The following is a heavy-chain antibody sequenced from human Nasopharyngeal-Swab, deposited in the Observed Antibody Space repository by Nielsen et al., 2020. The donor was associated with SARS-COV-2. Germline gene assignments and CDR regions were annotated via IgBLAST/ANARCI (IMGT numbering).Heavy chain of an antibody. D-gene: IGHD1-7*01. CDR2: ISSSSGLI. Sequence: GGSLRLSCAASGFTFSEHYMSWIRQATGKGLEWIAYISSSSGLIYYADSVKGRLTISRDNAKSPLYLQRDSLRADDTAVYYCARNEGTKFMKQDFWGQGTPVTVSS. J-gene: IGHJ4*02. CDR3: ARNEGTKFMKQDF. V-gene: IGHV3-11*04. CDR1: GFTFSEHY.